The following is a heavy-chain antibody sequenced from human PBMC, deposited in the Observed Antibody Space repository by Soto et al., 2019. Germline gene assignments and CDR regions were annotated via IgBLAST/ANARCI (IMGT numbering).Heavy chain of an antibody. J-gene: IGHJ4*02. CDR1: GYTFTSYA. D-gene: IGHD6-13*01. CDR3: AREGGPGIAAAGIWFGSFDY. Sequence: GASVKVSCKASGYTFTSYAMHWVRQAPGQRLEWMGWINAGNGNTKYSQKFQGRVTITRDTPASTAYMELSSLRSEDTAVYYCAREGGPGIAAAGIWFGSFDYWGQGTLVTVSS. CDR2: INAGNGNT. V-gene: IGHV1-3*01.